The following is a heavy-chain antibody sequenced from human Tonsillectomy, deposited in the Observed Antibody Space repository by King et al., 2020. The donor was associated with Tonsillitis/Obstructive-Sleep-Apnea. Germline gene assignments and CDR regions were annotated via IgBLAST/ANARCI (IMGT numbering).Heavy chain of an antibody. CDR2: INPSGGST. J-gene: IGHJ3*02. CDR1: GYTFTSYY. D-gene: IGHD4-23*01. Sequence: VQLVESGAEVKKPGASVKVSCKASGYTFTSYYMHWVRQAPGQGLEWMGIINPSGGSTSYAQKFQGRVTMTRDTSTSTVYMELSSLRSEDTAVYYCASLPGGNHDAFDIWGQGTMVTVSS. V-gene: IGHV1-46*01. CDR3: ASLPGGNHDAFDI.